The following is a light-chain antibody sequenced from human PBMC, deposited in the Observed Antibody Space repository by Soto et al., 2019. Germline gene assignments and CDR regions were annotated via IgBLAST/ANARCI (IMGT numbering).Light chain of an antibody. Sequence: DIVMAQSPLSLPVTPGEPASISCRSSQSLLYRDGYNYLEWYLQKPGQSPQLLVYLGGNRASGVPDRFSGSGSGTDFILKISRVEAEDVGVYYCMQVLQTPLTFGGGTKVEIK. CDR1: QSLLYRDGYNY. CDR2: LGG. V-gene: IGKV2-28*01. J-gene: IGKJ4*01. CDR3: MQVLQTPLT.